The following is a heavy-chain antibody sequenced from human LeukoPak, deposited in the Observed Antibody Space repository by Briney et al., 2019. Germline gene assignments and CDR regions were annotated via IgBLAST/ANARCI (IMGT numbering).Heavy chain of an antibody. CDR2: ISDSGAET. Sequence: PGGSLRLSCVVSGFTFSTFGMSWVRQAPGKGLEWVSGISDSGAETYYADSVKGRFTISRDNSKSTLYLQMNSLRAEDTAVYYCARDLFGELLDAFDIWGQGTMVTVSS. CDR3: ARDLFGELLDAFDI. CDR1: GFTFSTFG. J-gene: IGHJ3*02. V-gene: IGHV3-23*01. D-gene: IGHD3-10*01.